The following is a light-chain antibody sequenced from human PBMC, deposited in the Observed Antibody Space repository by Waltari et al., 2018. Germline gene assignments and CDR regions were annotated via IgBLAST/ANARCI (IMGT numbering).Light chain of an antibody. CDR3: QQYYSTPWT. J-gene: IGKJ1*01. CDR2: WAS. Sequence: DIVMTQSPDSLAVSLGERATINCKSSQSVLFSLNNKNYLAWYQPKPGQPPKLLIYWASTRESGVPDRFSGSESGTDFNLTISSLQAEDVAVYYCQQYYSTPWTFAQGTKVEIK. V-gene: IGKV4-1*01. CDR1: QSVLFSLNNKNY.